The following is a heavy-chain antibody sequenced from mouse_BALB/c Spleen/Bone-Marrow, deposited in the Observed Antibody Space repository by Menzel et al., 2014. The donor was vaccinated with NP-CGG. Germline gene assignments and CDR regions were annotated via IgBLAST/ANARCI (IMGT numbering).Heavy chain of an antibody. Sequence: EVKLMESGGGLVQPGGSRKLSCAASGFTFSDYAMAWVRQAPGKGPEWVAFISNLAFSIYYADTVTGRFTISRENAKNTLYLEMTSLRSEDTAMYYCARVWDYWYFDVWGAGTTVTVSP. CDR1: GFTFSDYA. J-gene: IGHJ1*01. CDR3: ARVWDYWYFDV. V-gene: IGHV5-15*02. D-gene: IGHD4-1*01. CDR2: ISNLAFSI.